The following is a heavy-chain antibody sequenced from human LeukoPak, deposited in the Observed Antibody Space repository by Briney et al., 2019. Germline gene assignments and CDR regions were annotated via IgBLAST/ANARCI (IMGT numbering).Heavy chain of an antibody. V-gene: IGHV1-8*02. Sequence: ASVKVSCKASGYTFTSYDINWVRQATGQGLEWMGWMNPNSGNTGYAQKFQGRVTMTTDTSTSTAYMELRSLRSDDTAVYYCAREQGPRNWYYDILTGYWAHDAFDIWGQGTMVTVSS. CDR3: AREQGPRNWYYDILTGYWAHDAFDI. CDR1: GYTFTSYD. CDR2: MNPNSGNT. J-gene: IGHJ3*02. D-gene: IGHD3-9*01.